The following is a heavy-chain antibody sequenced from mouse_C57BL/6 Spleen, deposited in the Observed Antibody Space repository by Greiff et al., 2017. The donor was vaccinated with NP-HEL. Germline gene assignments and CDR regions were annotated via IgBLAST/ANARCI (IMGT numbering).Heavy chain of an antibody. CDR2: IWGVGST. CDR1: GFSLTSYG. Sequence: VKLVESGPGLVAPSQSLSITCTVSGFSLTSYGVDWVRQSPGKGLEWLGVIWGVGSTNYNSALKSRLSISKDNSKSQVFLKMNSLQTDDTAMYYCASGGYMRGFAYWGQGTLVTVSA. V-gene: IGHV2-6*01. J-gene: IGHJ3*01. D-gene: IGHD3-1*01. CDR3: ASGGYMRGFAY.